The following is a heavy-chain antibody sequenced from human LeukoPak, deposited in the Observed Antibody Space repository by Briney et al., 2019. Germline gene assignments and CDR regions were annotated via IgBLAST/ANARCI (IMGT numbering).Heavy chain of an antibody. CDR3: AKDMARGIAAAGLFDY. V-gene: IGHV3-9*01. D-gene: IGHD6-13*01. CDR1: GFTFRNDW. CDR2: ISWNSGSI. J-gene: IGHJ4*02. Sequence: PGGSLRLSCAASGFTFRNDWMSWVRQTPGKGLEWVSGISWNSGSIGYADSVKGRFTISRDNAKNSLYLQMNSLRAEDTALYYCAKDMARGIAAAGLFDYWGQGTLVTVSS.